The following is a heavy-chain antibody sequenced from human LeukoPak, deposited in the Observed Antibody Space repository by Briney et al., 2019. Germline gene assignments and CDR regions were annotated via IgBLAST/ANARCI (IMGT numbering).Heavy chain of an antibody. Sequence: PSETLSLTCAVYGGSFSSYYWGWIRQPPGKGLEWSGSIYYSGSTYYNPSLKSRVTISVDTSKNQFSLKLSSVTAADTAVYYCARSRYGQLVLFDYWGQRTLVTVSS. CDR2: IYYSGST. CDR3: ARSRYGQLVLFDY. D-gene: IGHD6-6*01. J-gene: IGHJ4*02. V-gene: IGHV4-39*01. CDR1: GGSFSSYY.